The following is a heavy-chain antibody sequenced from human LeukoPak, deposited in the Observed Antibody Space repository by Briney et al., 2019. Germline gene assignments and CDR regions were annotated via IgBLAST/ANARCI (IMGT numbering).Heavy chain of an antibody. CDR3: ARARRYYYGSSGYYTFDY. Sequence: PGGSLRLSCAASGFTFSSYAMHWVRQAPGKGLEWVAVISYDGSNKYYADSVKGRFTISRDNSKNTLYLQMNSLRAEDTAVYYCARARRYYYGSSGYYTFDYWGQGTLVTVSS. CDR2: ISYDGSNK. CDR1: GFTFSSYA. J-gene: IGHJ4*02. D-gene: IGHD3-22*01. V-gene: IGHV3-30-3*01.